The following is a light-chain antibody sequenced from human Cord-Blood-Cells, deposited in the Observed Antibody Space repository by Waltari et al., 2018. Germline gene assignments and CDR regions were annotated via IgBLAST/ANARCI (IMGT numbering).Light chain of an antibody. CDR3: QQRSNWPPT. Sequence: EIVLTQSPATLSLSPGERATLSCRASQRASSYLAWYQQKPGQAPRLLIYDASNRATGIPARFSGSGSGTDFTLTISSLEPEDFAVYYCQQRSNWPPTFGQGTKVEIK. V-gene: IGKV3-11*01. CDR1: QRASSY. CDR2: DAS. J-gene: IGKJ1*01.